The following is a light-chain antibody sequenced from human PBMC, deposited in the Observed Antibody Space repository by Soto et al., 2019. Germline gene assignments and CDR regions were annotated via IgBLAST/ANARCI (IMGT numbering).Light chain of an antibody. V-gene: IGKV3-20*01. CDR2: GAS. Sequence: EIVMTQSPATLSVSPWEGATLSCRASQSVSISLAWYQHKPGQAPRLLIHGASTRASGIPPKFSGSGSGTDFTLTISRLEPEDFAVYYCQQYGSSGTFGQGTKVDIK. J-gene: IGKJ1*01. CDR3: QQYGSSGT. CDR1: QSVSIS.